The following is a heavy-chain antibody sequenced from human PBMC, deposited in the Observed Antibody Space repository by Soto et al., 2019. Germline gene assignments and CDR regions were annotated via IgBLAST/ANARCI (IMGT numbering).Heavy chain of an antibody. J-gene: IGHJ4*02. CDR1: GGSISSYY. V-gene: IGHV4-59*01. Sequence: SETLSLTCTVSGGSISSYYWSWIRQPPGKGLEWIGYIYYSGSTNYNPSLKSRVTISVDTSKNQFSLKLSSVNAADTAVYYCANSHSYGSYFDYWGQGTLVTVSS. D-gene: IGHD5-18*01. CDR2: IYYSGST. CDR3: ANSHSYGSYFDY.